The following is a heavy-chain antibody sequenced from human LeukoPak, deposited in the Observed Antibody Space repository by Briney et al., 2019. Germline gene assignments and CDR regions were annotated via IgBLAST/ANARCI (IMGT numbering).Heavy chain of an antibody. Sequence: GGSLRLSCAASGFTFSDYGIHWVRQAPGKGLEWVAVIWSDGSNKYYADSVKGRFTISRDNSEKTLCLQMNSLRVEDTAVYYCVRASGSFDYWGQGTLVTVSS. CDR1: GFTFSDYG. CDR2: IWSDGSNK. D-gene: IGHD3-10*01. J-gene: IGHJ4*02. CDR3: VRASGSFDY. V-gene: IGHV3-33*01.